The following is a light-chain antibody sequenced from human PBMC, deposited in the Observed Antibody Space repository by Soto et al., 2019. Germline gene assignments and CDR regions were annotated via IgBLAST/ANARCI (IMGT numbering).Light chain of an antibody. V-gene: IGKV3-15*01. CDR1: QSVFSN. Sequence: VMTQSPATLSVSPGGRATLSCRASQSVFSNLAWYQQKPGQAPGLLIYGASTRATGVPARFSGSGSGTEFTLTISSLQSEDFAVYYCQQYNDWPRTFGQGTKVEMK. J-gene: IGKJ1*01. CDR2: GAS. CDR3: QQYNDWPRT.